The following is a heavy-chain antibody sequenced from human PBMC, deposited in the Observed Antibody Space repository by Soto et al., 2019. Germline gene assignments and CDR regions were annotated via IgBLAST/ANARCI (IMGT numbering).Heavy chain of an antibody. CDR2: INHSGST. V-gene: IGHV4-34*01. Sequence: SETLSLTCAVYGGSFSGYYWSWIRQPPGKGLEWIGEINHSGSTNYNPSLKSRVTISVDTSMNQFSLKLSPVTAADTAVYYCARWGIAAAGNNWFDPWGQGTLVTVSS. CDR1: GGSFSGYY. CDR3: ARWGIAAAGNNWFDP. D-gene: IGHD6-13*01. J-gene: IGHJ5*02.